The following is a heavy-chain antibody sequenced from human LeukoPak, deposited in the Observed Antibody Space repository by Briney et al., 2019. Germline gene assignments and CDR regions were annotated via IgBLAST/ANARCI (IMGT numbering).Heavy chain of an antibody. J-gene: IGHJ4*02. Sequence: GASVKVSCKASGYTFTSYGISWVRQAPGQGLEWMGWISAYNGNTNYAQKLQGRVTMTTDTSTSTAYMELRSLRSDDTAVYYCARGFFGALWALPGDQNFDYWGQGTLVTVSS. D-gene: IGHD3-3*01. CDR2: ISAYNGNT. V-gene: IGHV1-18*01. CDR1: GYTFTSYG. CDR3: ARGFFGALWALPGDQNFDY.